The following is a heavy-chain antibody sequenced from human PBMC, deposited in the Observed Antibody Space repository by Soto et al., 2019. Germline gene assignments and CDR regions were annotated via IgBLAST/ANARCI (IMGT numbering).Heavy chain of an antibody. V-gene: IGHV3-33*01. Sequence: GGPLRLSCAASGFTFSSYGMHWVRQAPGKGLERVAVIWYDGSNKYYADSVKGRFTITRDNSKNTLYLQMNSLRAEDTAVYYCARDREMATILDYWGQGTLVTVSS. CDR1: GFTFSSYG. D-gene: IGHD1-26*01. CDR3: ARDREMATILDY. CDR2: IWYDGSNK. J-gene: IGHJ4*02.